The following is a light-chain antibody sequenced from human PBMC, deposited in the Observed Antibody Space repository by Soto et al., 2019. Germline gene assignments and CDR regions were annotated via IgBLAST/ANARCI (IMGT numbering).Light chain of an antibody. CDR3: QPYDSYPLT. CDR2: KAS. CDR1: QSISSW. J-gene: IGKJ4*01. V-gene: IGKV1-5*03. Sequence: DIQMTQSPSTLSASVGDRVTITCRASQSISSWLAWYQHKPGKAPNLLIYKASTLESGVPSRFSGSGSGTEFTLTVSSLQPDDFATYYCQPYDSYPLTFGGGTKVDIK.